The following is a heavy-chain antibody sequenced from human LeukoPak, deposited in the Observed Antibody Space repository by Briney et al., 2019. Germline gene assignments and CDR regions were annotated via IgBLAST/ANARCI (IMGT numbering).Heavy chain of an antibody. V-gene: IGHV3-53*01. D-gene: IGHD3-22*01. Sequence: PGGSLRLSCAASGFTVSSNYMSWVRQAPGKGLEWVSVIYSGGSTYYADSVKGRFTISRDNSKNTLYLQMNSLRAEDTAVYYCVCYDSSGSSFDYWGQGTLVTVSS. CDR2: IYSGGST. J-gene: IGHJ4*02. CDR3: VCYDSSGSSFDY. CDR1: GFTVSSNY.